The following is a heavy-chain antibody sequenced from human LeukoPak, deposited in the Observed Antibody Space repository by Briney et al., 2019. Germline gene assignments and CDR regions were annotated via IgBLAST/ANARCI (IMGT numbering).Heavy chain of an antibody. Sequence: PSETLCLTCTVSGGSISSSSYYWGWIRQPPGKGLEWIGSIYYSGSTYYNPSLKGRVTISVDTSKNQFSLKLSSVTAADTAVYYCARFRYKSLGWGQGTLVTVSS. V-gene: IGHV4-39*01. D-gene: IGHD2-2*02. CDR1: GGSISSSSYY. CDR3: ARFRYKSLG. J-gene: IGHJ1*01. CDR2: IYYSGST.